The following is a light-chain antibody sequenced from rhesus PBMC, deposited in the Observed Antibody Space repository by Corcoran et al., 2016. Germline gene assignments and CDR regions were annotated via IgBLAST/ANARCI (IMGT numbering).Light chain of an antibody. CDR2: EVS. V-gene: IGKV2-104*02. CDR1: QSLLDREDGNTY. J-gene: IGKJ4*01. CDR3: MQALEFPLT. Sequence: DIVMTQTPLSLPVTPGEPASISCRSSQSLLDREDGNTYLDWYLQKPGQSPQLLIYEVSTRPSGVPDRFSGNGSDTDFTLKIRSVEAEDVGVYYCMQALEFPLTFGGGTKVEIK.